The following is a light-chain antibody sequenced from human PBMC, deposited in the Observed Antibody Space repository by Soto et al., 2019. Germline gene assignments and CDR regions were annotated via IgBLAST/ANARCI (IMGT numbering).Light chain of an antibody. CDR3: ATWDDSLDGPV. CDR2: SND. Sequence: QSVLTPPPSATGTPGQTVTVSCSGRGSGIGGNTVSWYQQLPGTALRLLIHSNDRRPSGVPDRFSGSKSGASASLAISGLQSEDEADYYCATWDDSLDGPVFGGGTKLTVL. V-gene: IGLV1-44*01. J-gene: IGLJ3*02. CDR1: GSGIGGNT.